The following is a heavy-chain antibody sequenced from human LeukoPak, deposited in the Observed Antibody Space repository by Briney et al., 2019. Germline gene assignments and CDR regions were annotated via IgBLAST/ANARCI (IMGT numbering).Heavy chain of an antibody. CDR3: ARVPYSGSYGWYFDL. V-gene: IGHV4-39*07. CDR1: GGSISSSSYY. Sequence: SETLSLTCTVSGGSISSSSYYWGWIRQPPGKGLEWIGSIYYSGSTYYNPSLKSRVTISVDTSKNQFSLKLSSVTAADTAVYYCARVPYSGSYGWYFDLWGRGTLVTVSS. CDR2: IYYSGST. J-gene: IGHJ2*01. D-gene: IGHD1-26*01.